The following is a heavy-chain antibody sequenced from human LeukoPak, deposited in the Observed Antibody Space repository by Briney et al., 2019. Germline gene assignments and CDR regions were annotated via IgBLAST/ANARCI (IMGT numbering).Heavy chain of an antibody. CDR1: GGTFSSYA. CDR3: ASGYYYGSGSYGPLYYYYGMDV. V-gene: IGHV1-69*13. Sequence: SVKVSCKASGGTFSSYAISWVRQAPGQGLEWMGGIIPIFGTANYAQKFQGRVTITADESTSTAYMELSSLRSEDTAVYYCASGYYYGSGSYGPLYYYYGMDVWGQGTTVTVSS. D-gene: IGHD3-10*01. CDR2: IIPIFGTA. J-gene: IGHJ6*02.